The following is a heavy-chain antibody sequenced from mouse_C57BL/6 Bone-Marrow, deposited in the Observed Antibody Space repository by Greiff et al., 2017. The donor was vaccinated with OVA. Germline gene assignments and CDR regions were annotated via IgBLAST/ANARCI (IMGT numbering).Heavy chain of an antibody. CDR1: GYTFTDYE. Sequence: QVQLQQSGAELVRPGASVTLSCKASGYTFTDYEMHWVKQTPVHGLEWIGAIDPETGGTAYNQKFKGKAILTADKSSSTAYMELRSLTSEDSAVYYCTREVFTGAMDYWGQGTSVTVSS. V-gene: IGHV1-15*01. CDR3: TREVFTGAMDY. J-gene: IGHJ4*01. CDR2: IDPETGGT.